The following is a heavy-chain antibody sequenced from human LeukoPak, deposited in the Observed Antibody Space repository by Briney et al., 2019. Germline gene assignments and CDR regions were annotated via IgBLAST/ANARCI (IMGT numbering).Heavy chain of an antibody. CDR1: GYTFTDYF. J-gene: IGHJ4*02. D-gene: IGHD1-26*01. CDR3: ANLVGATAD. V-gene: IGHV1-2*02. Sequence: GSVKVSCKASGYTFTDYFMNWVRQAPGQGLEWMGWINPKSGGTVYAQKFQGRVTMTRDTSSSTAYMELSRLRFDDTVVYYCANLVGATADWGQGTLVTVSS. CDR2: INPKSGGT.